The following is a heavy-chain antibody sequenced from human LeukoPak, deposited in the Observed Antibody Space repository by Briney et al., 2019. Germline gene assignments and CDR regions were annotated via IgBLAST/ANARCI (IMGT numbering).Heavy chain of an antibody. Sequence: PGGSLRLSCAASGFTFSSYAMSWVRQAPGKGLEWVSAISGSGGSTYYADSVKGRFTISRDNAKNSLYLQMNSLRAEDTAVYYCASGVFAVAGTFDYWGQGTLVTVSS. CDR3: ASGVFAVAGTFDY. J-gene: IGHJ4*02. CDR1: GFTFSSYA. V-gene: IGHV3-23*01. D-gene: IGHD6-19*01. CDR2: ISGSGGST.